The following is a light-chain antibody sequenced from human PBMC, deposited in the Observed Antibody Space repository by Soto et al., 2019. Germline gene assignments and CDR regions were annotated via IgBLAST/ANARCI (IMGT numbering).Light chain of an antibody. CDR3: QQYSLSPPIT. CDR2: DTS. Sequence: VLTQSPVTLSLSPGERATLSCRASRSVSSKLAWYQQKPGQAPRLLIYDTSTRATGIPARFSGSGSGTEFTLTISSLQFEYFAVSTCQQYSLSPPITLPHATRLE. V-gene: IGKV3-15*01. J-gene: IGKJ5*01. CDR1: RSVSSK.